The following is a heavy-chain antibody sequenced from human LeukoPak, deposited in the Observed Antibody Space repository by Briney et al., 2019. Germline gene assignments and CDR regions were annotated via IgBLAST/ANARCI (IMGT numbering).Heavy chain of an antibody. CDR2: MSPNSGNT. D-gene: IGHD1-26*01. CDR3: ARWELRRDGIDY. Sequence: ASVKVSCKASGGTFSSYAINWVRQATGQGLEWMGWMSPNSGNTDYAQKFQGRVTFTRNTSINTAYMELSSLRSEDTAVYYCARWELRRDGIDYWGQGTLVTVSS. V-gene: IGHV1-8*03. CDR1: GGTFSSYA. J-gene: IGHJ4*02.